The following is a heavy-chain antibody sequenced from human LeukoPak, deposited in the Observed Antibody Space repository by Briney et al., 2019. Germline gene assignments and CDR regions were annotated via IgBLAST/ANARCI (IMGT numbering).Heavy chain of an antibody. CDR3: VRDFMAIGGTTAYLHY. CDR2: ISRNSRHV. D-gene: IGHD1-1*01. Sequence: GSLRLSCAASGFTFSSYEMNWVRQAPGKGLEWVSSISRNSRHVYYGGSVWGRFTISRDDARNSLFLEMNSLRAEDMAVYYCVRDFMAIGGTTAYLHYWGQGTLVTVSS. J-gene: IGHJ1*01. V-gene: IGHV3-21*01. CDR1: GFTFSSYE.